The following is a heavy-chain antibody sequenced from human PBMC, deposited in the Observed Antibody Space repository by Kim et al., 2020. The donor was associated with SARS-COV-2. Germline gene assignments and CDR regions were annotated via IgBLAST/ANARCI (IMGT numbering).Heavy chain of an antibody. D-gene: IGHD3-10*01. J-gene: IGHJ4*02. CDR1: GGSISSSSYY. CDR2: IYYSGST. CDR3: ARSLWFGELNHLDY. Sequence: SETLSLTCTVSGGSISSSSYYWGWIRQPPGKGLEWIGSIYYSGSTYYNPSLKSRVTISVDTSKNQFSLKLSFVTAADTAVYYCARSLWFGELNHLDYWGQGTLVTVSS. V-gene: IGHV4-39*07.